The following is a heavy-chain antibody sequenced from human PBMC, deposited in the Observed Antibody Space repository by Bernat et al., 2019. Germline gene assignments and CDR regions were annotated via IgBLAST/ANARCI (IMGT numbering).Heavy chain of an antibody. J-gene: IGHJ4*02. D-gene: IGHD2-15*01. V-gene: IGHV3-30-3*01. CDR3: AREAGGGSCGY. CDR2: ISYDGSNK. CDR1: GFTFSSYA. Sequence: QVQLVESGGGVVQPGRSLRLSCAASGFTFSSYAMHWVRQAPGKGLGWVAVISYDGSNKYYADSVKGRFTISRDNSKNTLYLQMNSLRAEDTAVYYCAREAGGGSCGYWGQGTLVTVSS.